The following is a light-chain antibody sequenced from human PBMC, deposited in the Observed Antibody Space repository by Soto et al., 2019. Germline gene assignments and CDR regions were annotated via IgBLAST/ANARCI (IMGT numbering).Light chain of an antibody. J-gene: IGLJ3*02. CDR2: NTS. CDR3: LLYYSGAWV. CDR1: TGAVTSGYY. Sequence: QTVVTQEPSLTVSPGGTVTLTCASSTGAVTSGYYPNWFQQKPGQAPRALIYNTSNKHSWTPARFSGSLLGGKAALTLSGVQPEDEAEYYCLLYYSGAWVFGGGTKLTVL. V-gene: IGLV7-43*01.